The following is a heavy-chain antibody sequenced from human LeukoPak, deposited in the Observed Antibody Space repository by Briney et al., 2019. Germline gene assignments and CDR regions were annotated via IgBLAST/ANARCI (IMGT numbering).Heavy chain of an antibody. Sequence: GGSLRLSCAASRFTFSSYAMSWVRQAPGKGLECVSVISGTNYNTYYADSVKGRFTISRDNSRNTLNLQMSSLRAEDTAEYYCARETYYGFDYWGQGNLVTVSS. CDR2: ISGTNYNT. D-gene: IGHD3-10*01. J-gene: IGHJ4*02. CDR3: ARETYYGFDY. V-gene: IGHV3-23*01. CDR1: RFTFSSYA.